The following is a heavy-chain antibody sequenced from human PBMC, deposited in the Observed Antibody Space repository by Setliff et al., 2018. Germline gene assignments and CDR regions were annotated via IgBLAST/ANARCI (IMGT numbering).Heavy chain of an antibody. D-gene: IGHD6-19*01. V-gene: IGHV4-4*07. CDR1: GGSISSYY. J-gene: IGHJ6*03. CDR2: IYIGGSA. Sequence: SETLSLTCTVSGGSISSYYWSWIRQPAGKGLEWIGHIYIGGSANYTPSLKXXVTMSIDTSKNQFSLKLNSVTAADMAVYYCAREQWLDPPGYYYMDVWAKGTTVTVSS. CDR3: AREQWLDPPGYYYMDV.